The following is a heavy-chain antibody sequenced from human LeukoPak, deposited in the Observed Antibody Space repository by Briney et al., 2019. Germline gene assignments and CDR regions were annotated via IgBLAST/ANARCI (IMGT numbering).Heavy chain of an antibody. CDR3: ARDRRYCSGDNCYSGVDY. CDR1: GLTVSANY. Sequence: HPGGSLRLSCVASGLTVSANYMTWVRQAPGEGLDWVSVMYSGGYTYYADSVKGRFTISRDNSKNTVYLQMNSPRVEDSAVYYCARDRRYCSGDNCYSGVDYWGQGTRVIVSS. V-gene: IGHV3-53*01. J-gene: IGHJ4*02. D-gene: IGHD2-15*01. CDR2: MYSGGYT.